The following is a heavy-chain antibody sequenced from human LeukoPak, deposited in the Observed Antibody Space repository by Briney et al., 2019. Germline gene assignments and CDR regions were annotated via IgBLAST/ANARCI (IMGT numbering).Heavy chain of an antibody. CDR3: ARRGISQGYYMDV. Sequence: SETLSLTCTVSGGSISSSRDYWAWLRQPPGKGLEWIANIYYSGSTYYSPSLKSRVTISVDTSKNQFSLKLSSVTAADTAVYYCARRGISQGYYMDVWGKGTTVTISS. D-gene: IGHD6-13*01. J-gene: IGHJ6*03. CDR1: GGSISSSRDY. CDR2: IYYSGST. V-gene: IGHV4-39*01.